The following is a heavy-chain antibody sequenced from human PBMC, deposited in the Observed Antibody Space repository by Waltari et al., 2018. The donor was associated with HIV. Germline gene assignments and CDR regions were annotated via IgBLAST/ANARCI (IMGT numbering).Heavy chain of an antibody. CDR3: ARDAGGSRDPHGGLVL. V-gene: IGHV4-31*03. CDR1: GVSISAGVYY. Sequence: QVQLQESGPGLVNPSQTLSLSCSVSGVSISAGVYYWSWIRQHPGKGLEWIGFIYFSGDTYYSPSLNSRVTISLDRSKNQVSLNLYSVTAADTAIYYCARDAGGSRDPHGGLVLWGRGTLVTVSS. D-gene: IGHD2-15*01. J-gene: IGHJ4*02. CDR2: IYFSGDT.